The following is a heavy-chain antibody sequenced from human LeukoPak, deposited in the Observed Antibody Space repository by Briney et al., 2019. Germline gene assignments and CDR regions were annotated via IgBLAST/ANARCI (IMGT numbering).Heavy chain of an antibody. Sequence: PGGSLRLSCVASGFSLSAYGMHWVRQAPGKGLEWVAVISFDGSNIDYADSVKGRFTISRDNSKNMLYLQMNSLSAEDTAVYYCGTRDILGFDYSGQGTLVTV. V-gene: IGHV3-30*04. D-gene: IGHD3-9*01. CDR3: GTRDILGFDY. CDR1: GFSLSAYG. J-gene: IGHJ4*02. CDR2: ISFDGSNI.